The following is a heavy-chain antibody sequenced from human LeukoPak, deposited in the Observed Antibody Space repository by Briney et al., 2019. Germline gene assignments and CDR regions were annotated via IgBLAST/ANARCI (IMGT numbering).Heavy chain of an antibody. J-gene: IGHJ4*02. V-gene: IGHV1-2*02. D-gene: IGHD3-10*01. CDR2: INPNSGGT. CDR1: GYTFTDYY. CDR3: ARGYYGSGSYPEIGY. Sequence: ASVKVSCKASGYTFTDYYMHWVRQAPGQGLEWMGWINPNSGGTNYAQKFQGRVTMTRDTSISTAYMELSRLRSDDTAVYYCARGYYGSGSYPEIGYWGQGTLVTVSS.